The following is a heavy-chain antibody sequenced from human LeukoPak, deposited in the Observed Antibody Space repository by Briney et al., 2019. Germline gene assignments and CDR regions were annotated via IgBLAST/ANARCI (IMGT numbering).Heavy chain of an antibody. CDR3: ARIGYSSSSLDY. J-gene: IGHJ4*02. Sequence: PGGSLRLSCAASGFTLSSYWMTWVRQAPGKGLEWVANIKQDGSQKYYVDSVKGRFAISRDNAKNSLYLQMNSLRAEDTAVYYCARIGYSSSSLDYWGQGTLVTVSS. CDR2: IKQDGSQK. V-gene: IGHV3-7*01. D-gene: IGHD6-6*01. CDR1: GFTLSSYW.